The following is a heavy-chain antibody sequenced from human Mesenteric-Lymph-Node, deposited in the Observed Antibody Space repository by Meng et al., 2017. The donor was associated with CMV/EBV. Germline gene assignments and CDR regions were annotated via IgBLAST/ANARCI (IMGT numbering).Heavy chain of an antibody. Sequence: SETLSLTCTVSGGSISSSSYYWGWIRQPPGKGLEWIGSIYYSGRTYYNPSLKRRVTISVDTSKNQFSLRLSSVTAADTAVYYCARDTGGDYAMDVWGQGTTVTVSS. D-gene: IGHD2-8*02. CDR1: GGSISSSSYY. CDR2: IYYSGRT. CDR3: ARDTGGDYAMDV. V-gene: IGHV4-39*07. J-gene: IGHJ6*02.